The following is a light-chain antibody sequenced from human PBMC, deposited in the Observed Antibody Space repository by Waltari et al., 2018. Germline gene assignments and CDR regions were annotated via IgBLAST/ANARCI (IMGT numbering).Light chain of an antibody. J-gene: IGLJ1*01. CDR2: EVS. V-gene: IGLV2-14*01. CDR1: NSDVGDYNY. CDR3: SSYTSNSISWV. Sequence: QSALTQPASVSGSPGQSITISCPGTNSDVGDYNYVSWYQQHPGKAPKLMICEVSDRPSGVYNRFSGSKSGSAASLTISGLQAADEADYYCSSYTSNSISWVFGTGTKVTVL.